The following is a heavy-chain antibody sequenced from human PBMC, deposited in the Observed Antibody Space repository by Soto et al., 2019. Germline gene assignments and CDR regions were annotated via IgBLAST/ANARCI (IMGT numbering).Heavy chain of an antibody. CDR3: ASRVAGTYYYYMDV. J-gene: IGHJ6*03. V-gene: IGHV4-34*01. Sequence: SQTLSLTCAVYGGSFSGYYWSWIRQPPGKGLEWIGEINHSGSTNYNPSLKSRVTISVDTSKNQFSLKLSSVTAADTAVYYCASRVAGTYYYYMDVWGKGTTVTVSS. CDR2: INHSGST. CDR1: GGSFSGYY. D-gene: IGHD6-19*01.